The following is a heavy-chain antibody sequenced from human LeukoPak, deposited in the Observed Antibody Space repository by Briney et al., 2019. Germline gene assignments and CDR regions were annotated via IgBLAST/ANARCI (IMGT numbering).Heavy chain of an antibody. CDR1: GGSFSGYY. J-gene: IGHJ1*01. CDR2: INHSGST. V-gene: IGHV4-34*01. D-gene: IGHD6-6*01. Sequence: SETLSLTCAVYGGSFSGYYWSWIRQPPGKGLEWIGEINHSGSTNYNPSLKSRVTISVDTSKNQFSLKLSSVTAADTAVYYCARHGGSSPEGGPEYFQHWGQGTLVTVSS. CDR3: ARHGGSSPEGGPEYFQH.